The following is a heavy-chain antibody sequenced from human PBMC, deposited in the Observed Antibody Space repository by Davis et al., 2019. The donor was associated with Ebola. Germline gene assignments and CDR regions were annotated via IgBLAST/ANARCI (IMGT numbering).Heavy chain of an antibody. CDR1: GYTFTTYD. J-gene: IGHJ6*02. Sequence: AASVKVSCKASGYTFTTYDIHWVRQATGQGLEWMGWMNPNSENTGYAQKFQGRVTMTRSTSISTAYMELSSLRSEATAVYDCARGGYFDWLTRWHYYGMDVWGQGTTVTVSS. D-gene: IGHD3-9*01. V-gene: IGHV1-8*01. CDR2: MNPNSENT. CDR3: ARGGYFDWLTRWHYYGMDV.